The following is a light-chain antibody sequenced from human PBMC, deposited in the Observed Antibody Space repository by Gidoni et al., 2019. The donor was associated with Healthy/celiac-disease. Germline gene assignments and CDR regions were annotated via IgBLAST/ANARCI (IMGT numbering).Light chain of an antibody. V-gene: IGKV3-11*01. Sequence: IVLTQSPATLSLSPGERATLSCRASQTVSSYLAWYQQKPGQAPRLLIYDASNRATGIPARFSGSGSVTDFTLTISSLEPEDFAVYYCQQRTAFGTGTKVDIK. CDR1: QTVSSY. CDR2: DAS. CDR3: QQRTA. J-gene: IGKJ3*01.